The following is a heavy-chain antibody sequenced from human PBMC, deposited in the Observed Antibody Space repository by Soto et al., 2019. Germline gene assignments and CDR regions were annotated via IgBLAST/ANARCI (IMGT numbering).Heavy chain of an antibody. Sequence: SETLSLTCALSGDSIKTETWWSWLRQLPGTGLEWIGNIHYNGNTKYNPSLKSRVTMSLDTSKNQFSLRLISVTAADTAKYFCAREGNLGRWLQPLDFWGQGTLVTVSS. D-gene: IGHD5-12*01. CDR1: GDSIKTETW. CDR3: AREGNLGRWLQPLDF. V-gene: IGHV4-4*02. J-gene: IGHJ4*02. CDR2: IHYNGNT.